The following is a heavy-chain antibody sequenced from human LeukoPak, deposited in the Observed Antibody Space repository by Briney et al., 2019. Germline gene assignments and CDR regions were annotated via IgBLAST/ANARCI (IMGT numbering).Heavy chain of an antibody. D-gene: IGHD3-22*01. V-gene: IGHV7-4-1*02. CDR2: INTNTGNP. J-gene: IGHJ4*02. Sequence: ASVTVSCKASGYTFTSYAMNWVRQAPGQGLEWMGWINTNTGNPTYAQGFTGRFVFSLDTSVSTAYLQISSLKAEDTAVYYCARDRNFGGYYYDSSGYYYHYFDYWGQGTLVTVSS. CDR3: ARDRNFGGYYYDSSGYYYHYFDY. CDR1: GYTFTSYA.